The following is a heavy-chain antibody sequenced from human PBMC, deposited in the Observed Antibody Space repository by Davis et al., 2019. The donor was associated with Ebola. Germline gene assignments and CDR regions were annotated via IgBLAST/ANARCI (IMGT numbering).Heavy chain of an antibody. V-gene: IGHV3-53*01. CDR2: IYSGGST. J-gene: IGHJ3*02. D-gene: IGHD3-10*01. CDR1: GFTFSSYA. CDR3: ARAEYYYGAFDI. Sequence: GGSLRLSCAASGFTFSSYAMSWVRQAPGKGLEWVSVIYSGGSTYYADSVKGRFTISRDNSKNTLYLQMNSLRAEDTAVYYCARAEYYYGAFDIWGQGTMVTVSS.